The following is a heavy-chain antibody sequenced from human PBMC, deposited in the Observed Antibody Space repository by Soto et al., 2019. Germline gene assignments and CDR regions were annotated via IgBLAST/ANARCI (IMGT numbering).Heavy chain of an antibody. Sequence: SVKVSCKASGGTFSSYAISWVRQAPGQGLEWMGGIIPIFGTANYAQKFQGRVTITADESTSTAYMELSSLRSEDTAVYYCARVVEVATISYYYYGMDVWGQGTTVTVSS. CDR2: IIPIFGTA. D-gene: IGHD5-12*01. CDR1: GGTFSSYA. V-gene: IGHV1-69*13. J-gene: IGHJ6*02. CDR3: ARVVEVATISYYYYGMDV.